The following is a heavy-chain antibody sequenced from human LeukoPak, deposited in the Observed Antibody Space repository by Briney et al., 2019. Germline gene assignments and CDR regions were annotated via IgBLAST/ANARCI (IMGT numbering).Heavy chain of an antibody. CDR3: ARQTGSGLFILP. D-gene: IGHD3/OR15-3a*01. J-gene: IGHJ4*02. CDR2: IYYSGST. CDR1: GGSISSSSYY. Sequence: TPSETLSLTCTVSGGSISSSSYYWGWLRQPPGKGLEWIGSIYYSGSTYYNPSLKSRVTISVNTSKNQFSLKLSSVTAADTAVYYCARQTGSGLFILPGGQGTLVTVSS. V-gene: IGHV4-39*01.